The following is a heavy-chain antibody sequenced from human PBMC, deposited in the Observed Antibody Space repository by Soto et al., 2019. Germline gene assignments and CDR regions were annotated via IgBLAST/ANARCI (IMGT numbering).Heavy chain of an antibody. J-gene: IGHJ4*02. CDR1: GFTFSDHY. V-gene: IGHV3-72*01. CDR2: IKNKANNYNT. CDR3: VRVRRGVATRYVDD. Sequence: EVQLVESGGGLVQPGGSLRLSCAASGFTFSDHYMDWVRQAPGKGLEWVGRIKNKANNYNTQYAASVEGRFTIARDAKNPRFLQMNSLKSDDTAVEYCVRVRRGVATRYVDDWGQGTLVTVSS.